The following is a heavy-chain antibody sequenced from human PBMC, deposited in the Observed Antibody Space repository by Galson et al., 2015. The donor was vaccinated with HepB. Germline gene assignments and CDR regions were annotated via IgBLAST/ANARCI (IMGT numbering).Heavy chain of an antibody. V-gene: IGHV3-9*01. J-gene: IGHJ4*02. CDR2: IRWDIGSI. Sequence: ALRLSCAASGLTFDDYAMHWVRQAPGHGLGCVSEIRWDIGSIGYADSVKGRFTISRDNAKNSLYLQMNSLRAEDTALYYCAKDRFPGDYYGSGSYDYWGQGTLVTVSS. CDR1: GLTFDDYA. D-gene: IGHD3-10*01. CDR3: AKDRFPGDYYGSGSYDY.